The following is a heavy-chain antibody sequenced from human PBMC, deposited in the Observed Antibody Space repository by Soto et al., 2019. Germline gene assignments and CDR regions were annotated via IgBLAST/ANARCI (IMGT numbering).Heavy chain of an antibody. J-gene: IGHJ6*02. CDR1: GFTFRNYN. CDR3: VREHWDGNEVFGRPLNGLDR. V-gene: IGHV3-48*01. CDR2: ISLRGSTV. D-gene: IGHD1-1*01. Sequence: PGGSLRLSCAASGFTFRNYNMKWFRQAPGKGLEWVAHISLRGSTVDYADSVKGRFTISRDDADNSLFLQMNSLGADDTALYYCVREHWDGNEVFGRPLNGLDRWGPGTRVTVSS.